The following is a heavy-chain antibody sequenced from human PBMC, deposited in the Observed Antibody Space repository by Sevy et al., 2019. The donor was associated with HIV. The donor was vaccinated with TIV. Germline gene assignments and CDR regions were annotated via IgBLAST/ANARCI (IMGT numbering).Heavy chain of an antibody. V-gene: IGHV3-21*01. J-gene: IGHJ4*02. CDR3: ARDGGCTSTSCLLYFDY. Sequence: GGSLRLSCAASGFTFNNYYMNWVRQAPGKGLEWVSSISSSSTYIYYADSVKGRFTISRDNAKNSLYLQMNSLRAEDTVVYYCARDGGCTSTSCLLYFDYWGQGTLVTVSS. CDR1: GFTFNNYY. D-gene: IGHD2-2*01. CDR2: ISSSSTYI.